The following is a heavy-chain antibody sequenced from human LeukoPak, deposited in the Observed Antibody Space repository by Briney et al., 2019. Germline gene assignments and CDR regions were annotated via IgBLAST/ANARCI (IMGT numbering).Heavy chain of an antibody. V-gene: IGHV3-23*01. J-gene: IGHJ5*02. Sequence: GGSLRLSCAAPGFTFSNYDMSWVRQAPGKGLEWVSRISRSGGATYYADAVKGRFTISRDNSKNTLYLQMDSLRAEDTAVYYGAILPQWAPRHLWGQGTLVTVSS. CDR3: AILPQWAPRHL. CDR2: ISRSGGAT. D-gene: IGHD1-26*01. CDR1: GFTFSNYD.